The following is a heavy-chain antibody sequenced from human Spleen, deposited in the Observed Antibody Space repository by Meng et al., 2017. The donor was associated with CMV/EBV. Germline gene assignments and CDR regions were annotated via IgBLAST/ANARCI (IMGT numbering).Heavy chain of an antibody. V-gene: IGHV3-30*07. CDR3: ARDLFPNYYYYGLDV. CDR1: GFTLNSYT. CDR2: ISYDGSYK. Sequence: GGSLRLSCAASGFTLNSYTVHWVRQAPGKGLEWMAVISYDGSYKYYGDSVKGRFTVSRDNAMNTLYLQINSLRPEDTAVYYCARDLFPNYYYYGLDVWGQGTTVTVSS. J-gene: IGHJ6*02.